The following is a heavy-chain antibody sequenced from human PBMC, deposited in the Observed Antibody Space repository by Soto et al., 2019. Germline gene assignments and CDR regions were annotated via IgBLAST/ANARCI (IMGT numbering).Heavy chain of an antibody. J-gene: IGHJ6*03. CDR3: ARYLVTYYYYYMDV. D-gene: IGHD6-13*01. V-gene: IGHV4-59*01. CDR1: RGSISTYY. CDR2: IYYTGST. Sequence: SETLSLTCTVSRGSISTYYWSWIRQPPGKGLEWIGYIYYTGSTNYNPSLKSRVTISIDTSKNQFSLKLSSVTAADTAVYYCARYLVTYYYYYMDVWGKGTTVTVSS.